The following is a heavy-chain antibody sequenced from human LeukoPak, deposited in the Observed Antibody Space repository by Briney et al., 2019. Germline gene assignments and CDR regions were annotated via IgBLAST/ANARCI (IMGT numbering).Heavy chain of an antibody. Sequence: GGSLRLSCAASGFTFSSYGMHWVRQAPGEGLEWVAFIRYDGSNKYYADSVKGRFTISRDNSKNTLYLQMNSLRAEDTAVYYCAKGDDSSGYYYGDAFDIWGQGTMVTVSS. CDR2: IRYDGSNK. D-gene: IGHD3-22*01. CDR1: GFTFSSYG. J-gene: IGHJ3*02. V-gene: IGHV3-30*02. CDR3: AKGDDSSGYYYGDAFDI.